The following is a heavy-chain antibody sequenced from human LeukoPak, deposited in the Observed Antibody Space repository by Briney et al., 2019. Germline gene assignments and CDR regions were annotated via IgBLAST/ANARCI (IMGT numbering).Heavy chain of an antibody. V-gene: IGHV3-23*01. D-gene: IGHD3-9*01. CDR1: GFTFSNYA. CDR2: ITGSGTNT. Sequence: PGGSLRLSCVASGFTFSNYAMSWVRQAPGKGLEWVSAITGSGTNTYYADSLKGRFTISRDNSKNTVFLHMNSLRHEDTAIYYCVIWGDYDVLTGYYVPDYWGQGTLVTVSS. CDR3: VIWGDYDVLTGYYVPDY. J-gene: IGHJ4*02.